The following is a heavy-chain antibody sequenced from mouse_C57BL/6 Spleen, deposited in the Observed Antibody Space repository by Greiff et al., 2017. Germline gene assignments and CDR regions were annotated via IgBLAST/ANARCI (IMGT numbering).Heavy chain of an antibody. Sequence: QVHVKQPGAELVKPGASVKMSCKASGYTFTSYWITWVKQRPGQGLEWIGDIYPGSGSTNYNEKFKSKATLTVDTSSSTAYMQLSSLTSEDSAVYYCAREFDYYGSGYAMDYWGQGTSVTVSS. CDR3: AREFDYYGSGYAMDY. J-gene: IGHJ4*01. CDR2: IYPGSGST. D-gene: IGHD1-1*01. CDR1: GYTFTSYW. V-gene: IGHV1-55*01.